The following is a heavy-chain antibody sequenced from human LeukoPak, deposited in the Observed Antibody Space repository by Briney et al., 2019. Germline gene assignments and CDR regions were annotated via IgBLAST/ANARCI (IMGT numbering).Heavy chain of an antibody. CDR2: IIPIFGTA. J-gene: IGHJ4*02. CDR3: ARYYYDSSGYYSH. V-gene: IGHV1-69*06. D-gene: IGHD3-22*01. CDR1: GYTFTSYA. Sequence: SVKVSCKASGYTFTSYAMNWVRQAPGQGLEWMGGIIPIFGTANYAQKFQGRVTITADKSTSTAYMELSSLRSEDTAVYYCARYYYDSSGYYSHWGQGTLVTVSS.